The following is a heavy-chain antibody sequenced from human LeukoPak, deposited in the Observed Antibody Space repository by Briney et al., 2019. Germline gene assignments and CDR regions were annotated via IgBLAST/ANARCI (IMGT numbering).Heavy chain of an antibody. Sequence: GGSLRLSCAASGFTFDDYAMHWVRQAPGKGLEWVSGISWNSGSIGYADSVKGRFTISRDNAKNSLYLQMNSLRAEDTALYYCAKESFLGYCSGDRSSGMDVWGQGTTVTVSS. CDR2: ISWNSGSI. CDR3: AKESFLGYCSGDRSSGMDV. J-gene: IGHJ6*02. D-gene: IGHD2-15*01. CDR1: GFTFDDYA. V-gene: IGHV3-9*01.